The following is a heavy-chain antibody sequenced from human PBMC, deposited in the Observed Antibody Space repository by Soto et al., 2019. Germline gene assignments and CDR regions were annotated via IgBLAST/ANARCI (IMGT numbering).Heavy chain of an antibody. V-gene: IGHV3-23*01. J-gene: IGHJ4*02. CDR3: AKYHRVLRFLEWLFPYFDY. CDR1: GFTFSSYA. CDR2: ISGSGGST. D-gene: IGHD3-3*01. Sequence: GGSLRLSCAASGFTFSSYAMSWVRQAPGKGLEWVSAISGSGGSTHYADSVKGRFPISRDNSKNTLYLQMNSLRAGDTCVYYSAKYHRVLRFLEWLFPYFDYWGQGTLVTVSS.